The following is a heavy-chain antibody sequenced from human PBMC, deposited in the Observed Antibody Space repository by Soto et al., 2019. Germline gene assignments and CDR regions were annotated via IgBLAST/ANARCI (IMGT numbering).Heavy chain of an antibody. Sequence: EERLVESGGGLVQPGGSLRLSCAASGFTFSSYWMTWVRQAPGKGLEWVASIKKDESKKSYLDSVRGRFTISRDNAKNSLYLQMDSLTAEDTALYYCARDVSPGSSSWYFDAFDLWGQGTMVTVSS. CDR2: IKKDESKK. J-gene: IGHJ3*01. D-gene: IGHD6-13*01. CDR3: ARDVSPGSSSWYFDAFDL. CDR1: GFTFSSYW. V-gene: IGHV3-7*05.